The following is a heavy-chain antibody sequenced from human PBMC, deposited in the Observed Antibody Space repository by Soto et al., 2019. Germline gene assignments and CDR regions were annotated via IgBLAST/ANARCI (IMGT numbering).Heavy chain of an antibody. V-gene: IGHV3-30*18. CDR1: GFTLSRKG. CDR3: AKDALTVAGPQRGSLDV. Sequence: GGSLRLSCAASGFTLSRKGMHWVRQAPGKGLEWVAVISYDGSNKYYGDSVKGRFTISRDNSKHTVYLQMNSLRAEDTAVYYCAKDALTVAGPQRGSLDVWGQGTTVTVSS. D-gene: IGHD6-19*01. CDR2: ISYDGSNK. J-gene: IGHJ6*02.